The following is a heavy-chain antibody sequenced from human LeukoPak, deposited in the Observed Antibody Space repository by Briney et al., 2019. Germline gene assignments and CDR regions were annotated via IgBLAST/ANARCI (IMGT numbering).Heavy chain of an antibody. Sequence: ASVKVSCKASGGTFSSYAISWVRQAPGQGLEWMGGIIPIFGTANYAQKFQGRVTITADESTSTAYMELSSLRSEDTAVYYCARALIGYSYGPYYMDVWGKGTTVTISS. V-gene: IGHV1-69*13. J-gene: IGHJ6*03. D-gene: IGHD5-18*01. CDR1: GGTFSSYA. CDR2: IIPIFGTA. CDR3: ARALIGYSYGPYYMDV.